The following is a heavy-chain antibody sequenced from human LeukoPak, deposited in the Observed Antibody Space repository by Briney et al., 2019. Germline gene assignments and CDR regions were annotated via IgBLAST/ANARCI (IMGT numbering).Heavy chain of an antibody. Sequence: VASVKVSCKASGGTFITYAISWVRQAPGQGLEWMGGSIPIFGTIDYAQKFQGRVTITTDESTSTAYMELRSLRSEDTAVYYCARGFCTNGVCPRIRGQGTLVTVSS. CDR2: SIPIFGTI. V-gene: IGHV1-69*05. CDR3: ARGFCTNGVCPRI. D-gene: IGHD2-8*01. J-gene: IGHJ4*02. CDR1: GGTFITYA.